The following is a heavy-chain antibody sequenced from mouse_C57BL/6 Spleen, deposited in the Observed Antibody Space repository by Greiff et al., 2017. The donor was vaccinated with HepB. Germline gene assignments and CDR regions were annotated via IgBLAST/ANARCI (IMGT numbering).Heavy chain of an antibody. CDR2: INYDGSST. J-gene: IGHJ1*03. CDR3: AREIYGGYFDV. V-gene: IGHV5-16*01. D-gene: IGHD1-1*02. Sequence: EVQLVESEGGLVQPGRSMKLSCTASGFTFSDYYMAWVRQVPEKGLEWVANINYDGSSTYYLDSLKSRFIISRDNAKNILYLQMSSLKSEDTATYYCAREIYGGYFDVWGTGTTVTVSS. CDR1: GFTFSDYY.